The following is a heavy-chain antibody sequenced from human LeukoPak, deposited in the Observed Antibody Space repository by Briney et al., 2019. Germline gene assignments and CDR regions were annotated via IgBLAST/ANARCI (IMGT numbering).Heavy chain of an antibody. Sequence: GGSLRLSCAASGFTSSNYWMHWVRQDPGKGLVWVSFINPDGSTTNYADSVKGRFTISRDNAKNALYLQMNSLRAEDTAVYYCAKDLHYGSADYWGQGTLVTVSS. CDR1: GFTSSNYW. V-gene: IGHV3-74*01. J-gene: IGHJ4*02. CDR2: INPDGSTT. CDR3: AKDLHYGSADY. D-gene: IGHD3-10*01.